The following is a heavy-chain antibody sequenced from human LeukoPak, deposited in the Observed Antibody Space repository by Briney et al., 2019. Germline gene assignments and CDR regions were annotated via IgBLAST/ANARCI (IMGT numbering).Heavy chain of an antibody. CDR1: GFIFSDFA. CDR2: MSASGSHT. V-gene: IGHV3-23*01. J-gene: IGHJ4*02. CDR3: AKVRSGNNYYFDY. D-gene: IGHD1/OR15-1a*01. Sequence: GGSLRLSCAASGFIFSDFAMSWVRQAPGKGLEWVSGMSASGSHTHSADFVKGRFTISRDNFKNTLYPQMNGLRVEDTAVYYCAKVRSGNNYYFDYWGQGTLVTVSS.